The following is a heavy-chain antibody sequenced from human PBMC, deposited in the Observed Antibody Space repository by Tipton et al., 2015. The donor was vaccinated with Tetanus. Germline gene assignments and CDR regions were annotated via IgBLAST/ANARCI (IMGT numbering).Heavy chain of an antibody. CDR3: VRGGSGYVNFDS. CDR2: IYTTT. D-gene: IGHD5-12*01. CDR1: GFTISSYW. V-gene: IGHV3-74*01. J-gene: IGHJ4*02. Sequence: SLRLSCEASGFTISSYWMHWVRQAPGKGLVWVSRIYTTTTYGDSGKGRFTITRYNAKNTLFLQMNNLRGDDTAVYYCVRGGSGYVNFDSWGQGTFFTVSS.